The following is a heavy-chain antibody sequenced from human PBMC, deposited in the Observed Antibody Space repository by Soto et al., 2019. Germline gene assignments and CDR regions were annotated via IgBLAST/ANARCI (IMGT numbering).Heavy chain of an antibody. J-gene: IGHJ4*02. CDR2: ISAYNGNT. Sequence: ASVKVSCKASGGTFSSYAISWVRQAPGQGLEWMGWISAYNGNTNYAQKLQGRVTMTTDTSTSTAYMELRSLRSDDTAVYYCARDYDSRGSYWGQGTLVTVSS. CDR1: GGTFSSYA. V-gene: IGHV1-18*01. CDR3: ARDYDSRGSY. D-gene: IGHD3-22*01.